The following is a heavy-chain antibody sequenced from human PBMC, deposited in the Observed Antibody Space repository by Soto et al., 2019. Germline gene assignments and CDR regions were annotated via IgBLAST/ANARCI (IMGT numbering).Heavy chain of an antibody. J-gene: IGHJ1*01. CDR2: IYHSGST. V-gene: IGHV4-30-2*02. D-gene: IGHD3-22*01. Sequence: SETLSLTCAVSGGSISSGGYSWSWIRQPPGKGLEWIGYIYHSGSTYYNPSLKSRVTISVDTSKNQFSLKLSSVTAADTAVYYCARGLYDSSGYYPDTGYFQHRGQGTLVTVSS. CDR1: GGSISSGGYS. CDR3: ARGLYDSSGYYPDTGYFQH.